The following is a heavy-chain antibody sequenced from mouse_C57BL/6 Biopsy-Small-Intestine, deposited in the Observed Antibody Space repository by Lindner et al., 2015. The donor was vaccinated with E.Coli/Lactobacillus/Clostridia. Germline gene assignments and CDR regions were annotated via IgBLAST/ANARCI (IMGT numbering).Heavy chain of an antibody. CDR2: FYPGSGSV. V-gene: IGHV1-62-2*01. CDR1: GYTFTEYN. D-gene: IGHD2-1*01. Sequence: VQLQESGVELVKPGASVKLSCKASGYTFTEYNIYWVKQRSGQGLEWIGWFYPGSGSVMYNGKFKDKVTLTADKSSSTVYMELNRLTSEDSAVYFCARHEEGIYYGNFYFDYWGQGTTLTVSS. CDR3: ARHEEGIYYGNFYFDY. J-gene: IGHJ2*01.